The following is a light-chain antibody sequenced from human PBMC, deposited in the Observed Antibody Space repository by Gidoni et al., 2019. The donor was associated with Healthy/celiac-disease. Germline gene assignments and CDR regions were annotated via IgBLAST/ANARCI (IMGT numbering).Light chain of an antibody. Sequence: DIQMTHSPSSLSASVGDRVTITCQASQDISNYFNWYQQKPGKAPKLLIYDASNLETGVPSRFSGSGSGTDFTLTISSLQPEDIATYYCQQYDNHPFTFGPGTKVDIK. CDR3: QQYDNHPFT. CDR2: DAS. J-gene: IGKJ3*01. V-gene: IGKV1-33*01. CDR1: QDISNY.